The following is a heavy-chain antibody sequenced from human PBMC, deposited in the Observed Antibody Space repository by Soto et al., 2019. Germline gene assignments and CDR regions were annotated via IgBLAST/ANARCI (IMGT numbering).Heavy chain of an antibody. Sequence: QDQLVQSGAEVKKPGSSVKVSCKTSGDTFSTYTVSWVRQAPGQGFEWVGRIIPILGVASYAQKFQGRVSITADKSTSSAYMELSSLRSEDTAMYYCTRPHSGYNDWCQGTLVTFSS. CDR3: TRPHSGYND. J-gene: IGHJ4*02. V-gene: IGHV1-69*02. D-gene: IGHD5-12*01. CDR2: IIPILGVA. CDR1: GDTFSTYT.